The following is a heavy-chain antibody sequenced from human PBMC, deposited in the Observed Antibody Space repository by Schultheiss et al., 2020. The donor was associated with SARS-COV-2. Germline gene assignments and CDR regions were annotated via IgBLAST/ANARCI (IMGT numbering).Heavy chain of an antibody. V-gene: IGHV1-18*01. CDR3: ARGGELLWFRDNWFDP. Sequence: ASVKVSCKASGGTFSSYAISWVRQAPGQGLEWMGWISAYNGNTNYAQKLQGRVTMTTDTSTSTAYMELRSLRSDDTAVYYCARGGELLWFRDNWFDPWGQGTLVTVSS. CDR1: GGTFSSYA. CDR2: ISAYNGNT. J-gene: IGHJ5*02. D-gene: IGHD3-10*01.